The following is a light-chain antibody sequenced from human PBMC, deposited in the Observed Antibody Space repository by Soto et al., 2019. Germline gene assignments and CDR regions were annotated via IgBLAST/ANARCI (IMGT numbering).Light chain of an antibody. J-gene: IGKJ1*01. V-gene: IGKV2-28*01. CDR1: QSLLHNNGYNY. Sequence: DIVMTQSPLSLPVTPGEPASISCRSSQSLLHNNGYNYLDWYLQKPGQSPQLLIYLGSNRASGVPDRFSGSGSGTDFTLKISRVEAADVGVYYCMQSLLAPKTFGQGTKGEIK. CDR3: MQSLLAPKT. CDR2: LGS.